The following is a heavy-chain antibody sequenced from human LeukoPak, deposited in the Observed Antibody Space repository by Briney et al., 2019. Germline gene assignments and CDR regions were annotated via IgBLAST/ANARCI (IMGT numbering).Heavy chain of an antibody. D-gene: IGHD3-9*01. CDR1: GFTFSSYG. V-gene: IGHV3-48*03. J-gene: IGHJ4*02. CDR2: ISSCGSTI. Sequence: GGSLRLSCAASGFTFSSYGMNWVRQAPGKGLEWVSYISSCGSTIYYADSVKGRFTISRDNAKNSLYLQMNSLRAEDTAVYYCASSGYYDILTGYPPNYFDYWGQGTLVTVSS. CDR3: ASSGYYDILTGYPPNYFDY.